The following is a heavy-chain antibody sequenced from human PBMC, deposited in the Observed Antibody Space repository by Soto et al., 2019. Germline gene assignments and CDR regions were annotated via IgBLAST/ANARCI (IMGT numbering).Heavy chain of an antibody. CDR1: GFTFSSYA. CDR3: AEDGGDYELNYSDY. D-gene: IGHD4-17*01. Sequence: EVQLLESGGGLVQPGGSLRLSCAASGFTFSSYAMSWVRQAPGKGLEWVSAISGSGGSTYYADSVKGRFTISRDHSENTLYLLMNSLRAEHTAVYYCAEDGGDYELNYSDYWGQGTLVTVSS. J-gene: IGHJ4*02. CDR2: ISGSGGST. V-gene: IGHV3-23*01.